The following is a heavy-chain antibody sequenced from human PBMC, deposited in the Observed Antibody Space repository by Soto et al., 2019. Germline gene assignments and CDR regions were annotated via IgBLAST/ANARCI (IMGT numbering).Heavy chain of an antibody. CDR1: GGTFSSYA. V-gene: IGHV1-69*06. D-gene: IGHD1-26*01. Sequence: SVKVSCKASGGTFSSYAISWVRQAPGQGLEWMGGIIPIFGKANYAQKLQGRVTITAEKSTSTAYMELSSLRSEDTAVYYCARDLGGSYAGAFDIWGQGTLLTVSS. CDR3: ARDLGGSYAGAFDI. CDR2: IIPIFGKA. J-gene: IGHJ3*02.